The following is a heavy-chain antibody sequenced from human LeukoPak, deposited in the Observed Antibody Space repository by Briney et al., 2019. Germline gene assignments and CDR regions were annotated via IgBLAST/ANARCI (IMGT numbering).Heavy chain of an antibody. J-gene: IGHJ4*02. V-gene: IGHV1-18*01. D-gene: IGHD3-16*02. CDR1: GYTFSSYG. CDR2: ISTYNAKT. CDR3: ARVENYDYVWGTYRPLDY. Sequence: ASVKVSCTASGYTFSSYGISWVRQAPGQGLEWMGWISTYNAKTNYAQNLQGRVAMTTDPSTSTIYMELRSLRSDDTAVYYCARVENYDYVWGTYRPLDYWGQGTLVTVSS.